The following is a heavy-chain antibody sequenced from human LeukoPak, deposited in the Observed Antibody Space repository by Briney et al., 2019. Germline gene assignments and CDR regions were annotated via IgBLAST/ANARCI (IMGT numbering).Heavy chain of an antibody. D-gene: IGHD2-15*01. Sequence: GGSLRLSCAAPGFTFSSYAMSWVRQAPGKGLEWVSAISGSGGSTYYADSVKGRFTISRDNSKNTLYLQMNSLRAEDTAVYYCAKDPRYCSGGSCNAFDIWGQGTMVTVSS. CDR3: AKDPRYCSGGSCNAFDI. J-gene: IGHJ3*02. V-gene: IGHV3-23*01. CDR1: GFTFSSYA. CDR2: ISGSGGST.